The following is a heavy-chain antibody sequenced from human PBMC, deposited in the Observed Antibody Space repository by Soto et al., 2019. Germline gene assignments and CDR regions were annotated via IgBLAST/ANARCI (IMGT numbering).Heavy chain of an antibody. V-gene: IGHV1-2*04. J-gene: IGHJ3*02. CDR1: GYTFTGYY. CDR3: AREAGDDYGDYSMAFDI. D-gene: IGHD4-17*01. Sequence: QVQLVQSGAEVKKPGASVKVSCKASGYTFTGYYMHWVRQAPGQGLEWMGWINPNSGGTNYAQKFQGWVTMTRDTSISTAYMELSRLRSDDTAVYYCAREAGDDYGDYSMAFDIWGQGTMVTVSS. CDR2: INPNSGGT.